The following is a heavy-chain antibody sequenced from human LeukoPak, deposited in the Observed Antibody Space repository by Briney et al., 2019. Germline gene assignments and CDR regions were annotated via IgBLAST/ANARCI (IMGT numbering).Heavy chain of an antibody. V-gene: IGHV3-30-3*01. CDR2: ISYDGSSK. J-gene: IGHJ3*02. D-gene: IGHD2-2*01. CDR3: ARGDCSSTSCPGDAFDI. Sequence: GGSLRLSCAASGFTFSSYAMHWVRQGPGKGLEWVAAISYDGSSKYYADSVKGRFTISRDNSKNTLYLQMNSLRPEDTTVYYCARGDCSSTSCPGDAFDIWGQGTMVTVSS. CDR1: GFTFSSYA.